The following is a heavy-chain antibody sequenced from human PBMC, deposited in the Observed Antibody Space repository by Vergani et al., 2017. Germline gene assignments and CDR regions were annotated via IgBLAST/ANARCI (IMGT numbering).Heavy chain of an antibody. Sequence: EVQLVESGGGLVKPGGSLRLSCAASGFTFSSYSMNWVRQAPGKGLEWVSSISSSSSYIYYADSVKGRFTISRDNAKNSLYLQMNSLRAEDTAVYYCASEVMPPNAFDIWGQGTMVTVSS. CDR3: ASEVMPPNAFDI. D-gene: IGHD3-16*01. CDR1: GFTFSSYS. V-gene: IGHV3-21*01. CDR2: ISSSSSYI. J-gene: IGHJ3*02.